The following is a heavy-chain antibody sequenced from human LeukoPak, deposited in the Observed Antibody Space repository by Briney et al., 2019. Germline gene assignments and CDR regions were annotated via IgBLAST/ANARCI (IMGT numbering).Heavy chain of an antibody. Sequence: PGGSLRLSCATSGFTFSSYSMSWVRQAPGKGLEWISYISSRSRAIYYADSVKGRFTISRDNAKNTLYLQMNSLRAEDTAVYYCSRDRSTSFDYWGQGTLVTVSS. CDR3: SRDRSTSFDY. V-gene: IGHV3-48*04. J-gene: IGHJ4*02. CDR2: ISSRSRAI. D-gene: IGHD1-26*01. CDR1: GFTFSSYS.